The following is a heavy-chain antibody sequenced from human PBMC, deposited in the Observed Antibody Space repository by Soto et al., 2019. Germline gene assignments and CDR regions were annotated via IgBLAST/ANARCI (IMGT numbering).Heavy chain of an antibody. CDR3: ARGSEAWLDP. J-gene: IGHJ5*02. V-gene: IGHV4-59*01. CDR1: GDSISSYF. CDR2: VYSTEIT. Sequence: SETLSLTCTVSGDSISSYFWSWIRQPPGKGLEWIGYVYSTEITNYNPSLKSRVAMSIDTSKNQFSLKVRSVTAADTAVYHCARGSEAWLDPWGQGTLVTVSS.